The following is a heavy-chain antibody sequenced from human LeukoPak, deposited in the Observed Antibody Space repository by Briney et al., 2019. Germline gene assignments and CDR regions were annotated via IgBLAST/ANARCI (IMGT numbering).Heavy chain of an antibody. CDR3: ARVRGQYYYDSSGYLDAFDI. CDR2: IYYSGST. CDR1: GGSISSYY. D-gene: IGHD3-22*01. V-gene: IGHV4-59*08. J-gene: IGHJ3*02. Sequence: PSETLSLTCTVSGGSISSYYWSWIRQPPGKGLEWIGYIYYSGSTNYNPSLKSRVTISVDTSKNQFSLKLSSVTAADTAVYYCARVRGQYYYDSSGYLDAFDIWGQGTMVTVSS.